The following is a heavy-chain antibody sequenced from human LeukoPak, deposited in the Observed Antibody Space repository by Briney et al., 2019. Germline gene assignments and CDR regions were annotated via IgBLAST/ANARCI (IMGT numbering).Heavy chain of an antibody. CDR1: GGSISSSSYY. D-gene: IGHD3-16*01. Sequence: SETLSLTCTVSGGSISSSSYYWGWIRQPPGKGLEWIGGIYYSGSTYYNPSLKSRVTISLDTSKNQFSLKLSSVTAADTAVYYCARQGFGSSYFDYWGQGTLVTVSP. CDR2: IYYSGST. V-gene: IGHV4-39*07. CDR3: ARQGFGSSYFDY. J-gene: IGHJ4*02.